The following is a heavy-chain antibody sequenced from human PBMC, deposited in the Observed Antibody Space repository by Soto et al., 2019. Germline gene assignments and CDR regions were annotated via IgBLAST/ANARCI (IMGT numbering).Heavy chain of an antibody. Sequence: QVQLVQSGAEVKKPGSSVKVSCKASGGTFSSYAISWVRQAPGQGLEWMGGIIPIFGTANYAQKFQGRVTTTAEESTSTTYMELSSLKSEDTAVYYLARDKKGTHYYSSGSYGNWFDPWGQGTLVTVSS. V-gene: IGHV1-69*01. CDR3: ARDKKGTHYYSSGSYGNWFDP. J-gene: IGHJ5*02. D-gene: IGHD3-10*01. CDR1: GGTFSSYA. CDR2: IIPIFGTA.